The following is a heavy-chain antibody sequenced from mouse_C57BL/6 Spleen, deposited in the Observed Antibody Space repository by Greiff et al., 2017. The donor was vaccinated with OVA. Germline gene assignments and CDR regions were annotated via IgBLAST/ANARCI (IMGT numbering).Heavy chain of an antibody. D-gene: IGHD1-1*01. CDR2: IDPETGGT. J-gene: IGHJ1*03. CDR1: GYTFTDYE. Sequence: QVQLKESGAELVRPGASVTLSCKASGYTFTDYEMHWVKQTPVHGLEWIGAIDPETGGTAYNQKFKGKAILTADKSSSTAYMELRSLTSEDSAVYDCTRPYGSSYVYFDVWGTGTTVNVSS. V-gene: IGHV1-15*01. CDR3: TRPYGSSYVYFDV.